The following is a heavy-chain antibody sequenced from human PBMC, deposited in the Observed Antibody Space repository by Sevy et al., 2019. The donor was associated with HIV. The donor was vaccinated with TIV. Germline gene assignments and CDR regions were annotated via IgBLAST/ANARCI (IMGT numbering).Heavy chain of an antibody. Sequence: GGSLRLSCAASGFTFSSYWMSWVRQAPGKGLEWVAHIKTDGSEKYYVDSVKGRFTTSRDNAKNALYLQMNSLRVEDTAIYYCTRDCSSTTCLWGLDVWGQGTTVTVSS. CDR3: TRDCSSTTCLWGLDV. V-gene: IGHV3-7*03. CDR2: IKTDGSEK. CDR1: GFTFSSYW. D-gene: IGHD2-2*01. J-gene: IGHJ6*02.